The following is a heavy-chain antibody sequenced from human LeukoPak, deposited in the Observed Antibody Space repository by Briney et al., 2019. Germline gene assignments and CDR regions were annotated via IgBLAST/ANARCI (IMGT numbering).Heavy chain of an antibody. CDR2: IFYSGNT. J-gene: IGHJ4*02. CDR3: ARHGWFGELSPSAY. Sequence: SETLSHTCTVSGDSISSSIYYWAWIRQPPGKGLEWIGSIFYSGNTYYNPSLKSRVTISVDTSKNQFSLKLTSVTAADTAVYYCARHGWFGELSPSAYWGQGALVTVSS. V-gene: IGHV4-39*01. CDR1: GDSISSSIYY. D-gene: IGHD3-10*01.